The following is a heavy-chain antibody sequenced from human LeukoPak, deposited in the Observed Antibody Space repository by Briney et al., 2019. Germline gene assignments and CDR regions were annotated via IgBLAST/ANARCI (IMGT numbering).Heavy chain of an antibody. CDR1: GYTFSSYS. CDR2: ISVRSNYI. D-gene: IGHD3-22*01. CDR3: VRLRRDSDTSGYYYYYDY. Sequence: GGSLRLSCAASGYTFSSYSINWVRQAPGKGLEWVSSISVRSNYIYYADSVRGRFSISRDDARDSLYLQMNSLRAEDTAVYYCVRLRRDSDTSGYYYYYDYWGQGTLVTVSS. J-gene: IGHJ4*02. V-gene: IGHV3-21*01.